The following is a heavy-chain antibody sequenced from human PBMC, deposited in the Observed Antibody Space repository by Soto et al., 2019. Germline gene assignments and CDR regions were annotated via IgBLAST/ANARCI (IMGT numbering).Heavy chain of an antibody. V-gene: IGHV4-30-4*01. J-gene: IGHJ4*02. CDR3: ARDRNDFWSAPFDY. D-gene: IGHD3-3*01. CDR2: IYYSGST. CDR1: GGSISSGDYY. Sequence: PSETLSLTCTVSGGSISSGDYYWSWIRQPPGKGLEWIGYIYYSGSTYYNPSLKSRVTISVDTSKNQFSLKLSSVTAADTAVYYCARDRNDFWSAPFDYGGQGTLVTLSS.